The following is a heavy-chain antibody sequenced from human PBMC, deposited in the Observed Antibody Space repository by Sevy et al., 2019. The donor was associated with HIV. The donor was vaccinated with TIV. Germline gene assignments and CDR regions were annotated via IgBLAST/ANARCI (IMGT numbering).Heavy chain of an antibody. J-gene: IGHJ4*02. V-gene: IGHV3-23*01. D-gene: IGHD6-13*01. CDR1: GFTFGSYA. CDR2: ISGSGGST. CDR3: AKDLKRQQLVYDY. Sequence: GGSLRLSCAASGFTFGSYAMSWVRQAPGKGLEWVSAISGSGGSTYYADSVKGRFTISRDNSKNTLYLQMNSLRAEDTAVYYCAKDLKRQQLVYDYWGQGTLVTVSS.